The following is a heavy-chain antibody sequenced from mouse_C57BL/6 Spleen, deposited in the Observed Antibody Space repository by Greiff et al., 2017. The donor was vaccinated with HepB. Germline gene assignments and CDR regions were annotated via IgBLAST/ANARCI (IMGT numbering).Heavy chain of an antibody. CDR2: IYPGDGDT. CDR3: ARRGSSSYYYAMDY. D-gene: IGHD1-1*01. V-gene: IGHV1-82*01. CDR1: GYAFSSSW. Sequence: VQLQQSGPELVKPGASVKISCKASGYAFSSSWMNWVKQRPGKGLEWIGRIYPGDGDTNYNGKFKGKATLTADKSSSTAYMQLSSLTSEDSAVYLCARRGSSSYYYAMDYWGQGTSVTVSS. J-gene: IGHJ4*01.